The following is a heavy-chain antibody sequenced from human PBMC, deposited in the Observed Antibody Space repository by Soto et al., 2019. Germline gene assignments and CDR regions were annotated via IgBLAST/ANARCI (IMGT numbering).Heavy chain of an antibody. CDR2: IYYSGST. CDR3: AGLEYGDYDYYFAY. Sequence: PSETLSLICTVSGGSISSYYWSWIRQPPGKGLEWIGYIYYSGSTNYNPSLKSRVTISVDTSKNQFSLKLSSVTAADTAVYYCAGLEYGDYDYYFAYWGQGTLVTVSS. D-gene: IGHD4-17*01. J-gene: IGHJ4*02. CDR1: GGSISSYY. V-gene: IGHV4-59*01.